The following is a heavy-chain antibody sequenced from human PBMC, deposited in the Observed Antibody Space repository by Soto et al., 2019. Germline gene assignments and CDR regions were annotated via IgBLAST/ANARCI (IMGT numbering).Heavy chain of an antibody. CDR1: VGSISCYY. CDR2: INHSGIT. Sequence: PSETLSLTCAVYVGSISCYYWSWIRQPPGKWLEWNGEINHSGITNXXPSLKCRVXISVDTSKNHFXLKLSXYTSADTAVYYCARIRYYYYYMDVWRKGTTVTDSS. CDR3: ARIRYYYYYMDV. J-gene: IGHJ6*03. V-gene: IGHV4-34*01.